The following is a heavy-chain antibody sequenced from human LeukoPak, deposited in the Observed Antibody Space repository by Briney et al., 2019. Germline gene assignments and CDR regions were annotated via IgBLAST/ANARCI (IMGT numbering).Heavy chain of an antibody. J-gene: IGHJ4*02. CDR3: ARGVPVLRYFDWFLDY. D-gene: IGHD3-9*01. V-gene: IGHV1-2*02. CDR2: INPNSGGT. Sequence: ASVKVSCKASGYTFTGYYMHWVRQAPGQGLEWMGWINPNSGGTNYAQKFQGRVTMTRDTSISTAYMELSRLRSGDTAVYYCARGVPVLRYFDWFLDYWGQGTLVTVSS. CDR1: GYTFTGYY.